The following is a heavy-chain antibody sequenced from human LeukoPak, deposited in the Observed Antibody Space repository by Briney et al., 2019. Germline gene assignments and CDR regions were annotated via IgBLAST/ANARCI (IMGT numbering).Heavy chain of an antibody. D-gene: IGHD1-7*01. CDR2: ISSSGNTV. CDR1: GFTVSSNY. CDR3: ARNWNWDYYFDY. V-gene: IGHV3-48*03. J-gene: IGHJ4*02. Sequence: GGSLRLSCAASGFTVSSNYMNWVRQAPGKGLEWVSYISSSGNTVYYADSVKGRFTISRDNANHSLYLQMNSLRAEDTAVYYCARNWNWDYYFDYWGQGTLGTVS.